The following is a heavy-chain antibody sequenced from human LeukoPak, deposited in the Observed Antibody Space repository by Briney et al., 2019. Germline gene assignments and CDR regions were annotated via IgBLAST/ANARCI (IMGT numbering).Heavy chain of an antibody. D-gene: IGHD3-3*01. CDR1: GGSISRYY. CDR3: ARAGQGDFWSGLRYFDY. Sequence: KPSETLSLTCTASGGSISRYYWSWIRQPPGKGLEWIGYIYYSGSTNYNPSLKSRVTISVDTSKNHFSLKLSSVTAADTAVYYCARAGQGDFWSGLRYFDYWGQGTLVTVSS. J-gene: IGHJ4*02. CDR2: IYYSGST. V-gene: IGHV4-59*01.